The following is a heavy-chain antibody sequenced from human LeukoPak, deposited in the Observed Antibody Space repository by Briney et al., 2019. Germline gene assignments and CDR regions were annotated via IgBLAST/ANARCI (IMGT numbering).Heavy chain of an antibody. CDR3: ARDGSYKLDY. Sequence: GGSLRLSCAASGLTFSRAWMHWVRQTPGKRLVWISRIRSDGTATYADSVRGRFTISRDNAKNTLYLQMNNLRADDTGIYYCARDGSYKLDYWGQGALVTVSS. CDR2: IRSDGTA. D-gene: IGHD1-26*01. J-gene: IGHJ4*02. CDR1: GLTFSRAW. V-gene: IGHV3-74*01.